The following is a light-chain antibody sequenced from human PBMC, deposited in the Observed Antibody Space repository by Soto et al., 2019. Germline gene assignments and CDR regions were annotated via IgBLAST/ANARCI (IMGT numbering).Light chain of an antibody. CDR2: AAS. J-gene: IGKJ3*01. Sequence: DIQMTQSPSSLSASVGDRVTITCRARQGISNYLAWYQQKPGKVPKLLISAASTLQSGVPSRFSGSGSGTDFTLTISSLQPEDVATYYCQTYNSAHHTFGPGTKVDIK. CDR3: QTYNSAHHT. V-gene: IGKV1-27*01. CDR1: QGISNY.